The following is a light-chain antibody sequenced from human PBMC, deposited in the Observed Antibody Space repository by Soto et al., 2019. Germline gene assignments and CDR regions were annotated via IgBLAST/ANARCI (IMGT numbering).Light chain of an antibody. Sequence: EIVMTQSPATLSVSPGERATLSCRASQNVFTNLAWYQQKPGQAPRLLIYGASTRATGIQARFSGSGSGTEFTLTIRSLQSGDFAVYYCKQYNKWPLTFGGGTKVDIK. CDR1: QNVFTN. CDR3: KQYNKWPLT. J-gene: IGKJ4*01. CDR2: GAS. V-gene: IGKV3-15*01.